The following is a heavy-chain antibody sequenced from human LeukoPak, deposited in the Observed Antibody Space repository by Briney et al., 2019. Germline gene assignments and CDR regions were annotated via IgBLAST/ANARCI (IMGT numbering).Heavy chain of an antibody. Sequence: PGGSLRLSCAASGFTFSSYWMHWGREAPAKGVAGVSRINRDASSTSYADSVKGRFTISRDNAKNTLYLQMNSLRAEDTAVYYCARQVDPALVADYYYYGMGVWGQGTTVTVSS. CDR3: ARQVDPALVADYYYYGMGV. D-gene: IGHD5-18*01. CDR2: INRDASST. J-gene: IGHJ6*02. V-gene: IGHV3-74*01. CDR1: GFTFSSYW.